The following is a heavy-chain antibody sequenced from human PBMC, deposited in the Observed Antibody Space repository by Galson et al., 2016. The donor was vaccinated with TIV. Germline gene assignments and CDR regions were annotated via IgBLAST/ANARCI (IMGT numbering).Heavy chain of an antibody. D-gene: IGHD2-8*01. J-gene: IGHJ4*02. V-gene: IGHV3-30*02. CDR3: VKDRGYAENRGAFDY. CDR2: IRHDGSER. CDR1: TFTFRSYG. Sequence: SLRLSCAVSTFTFRSYGMHWVRQAPGKGLEWVAFIRHDGSERLHPDSVKGRFTISRDNSKNTLDLQMNSLRAEDTAVYYCVKDRGYAENRGAFDYWGQGILVTVSS.